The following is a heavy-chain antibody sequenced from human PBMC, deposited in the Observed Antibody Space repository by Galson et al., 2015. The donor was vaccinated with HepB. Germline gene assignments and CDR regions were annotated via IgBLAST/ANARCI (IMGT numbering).Heavy chain of an antibody. Sequence: SLRLSCAASGFTFSGYWMHWVRQAPGKGLVWVSRINRDGSSTTYADSVKGRFTVSRDNAKNTLYLQMNSLRAEDTAVYYCARDETVLRHFDWLSNWGQGTLVTVSS. D-gene: IGHD3-9*01. CDR1: GFTFSGYW. V-gene: IGHV3-74*01. CDR2: INRDGSST. J-gene: IGHJ4*02. CDR3: ARDETVLRHFDWLSN.